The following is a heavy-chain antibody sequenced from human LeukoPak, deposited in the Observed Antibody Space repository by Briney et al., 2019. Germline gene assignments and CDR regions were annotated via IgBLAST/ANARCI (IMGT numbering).Heavy chain of an antibody. CDR2: INGDGSRT. V-gene: IGHV3-74*01. CDR3: ARGESFAFDV. Sequence: GGSLRLSCGASGFTFSNHWMHWVRQVPGKGLVWVSRINGDGSRTSYADSVKGRFTISRDNSRNTMYLQMDSLRAEDTAVYYCARGESFAFDVWGQGTMVTVSS. J-gene: IGHJ3*01. CDR1: GFTFSNHW.